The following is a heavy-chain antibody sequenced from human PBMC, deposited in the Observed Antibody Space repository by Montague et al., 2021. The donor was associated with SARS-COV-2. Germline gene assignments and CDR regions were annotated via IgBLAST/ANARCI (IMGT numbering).Heavy chain of an antibody. D-gene: IGHD2-21*02. Sequence: CAISGDSVASNMGTWDWIRQAPSTGLEWVGRTYYRSKWYNDYAVSVKSRVIINPDTSNNRISLQLNSVTPEDTAVYYCARGYCGGDCYFYWYFDLWGRGTLVTVSS. J-gene: IGHJ2*01. V-gene: IGHV6-1*01. CDR1: GDSVASNMGT. CDR3: ARGYCGGDCYFYWYFDL. CDR2: TYYRSKWYN.